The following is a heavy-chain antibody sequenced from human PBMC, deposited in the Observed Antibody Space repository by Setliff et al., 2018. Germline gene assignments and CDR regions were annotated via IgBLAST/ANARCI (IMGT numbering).Heavy chain of an antibody. CDR1: GFTFSDYY. CDR2: ISSSSSYT. V-gene: IGHV3-11*03. CDR3: AGPLGSITWLD. Sequence: GGSLRLSCAASGFTFSDYYMSWIRQAPGKGLEWVSYISSSSSYTNYADSVKGRFTISRDNAKNSLSLQMNSLRADDTAVYYCAGPLGSITWLDWGQGTMVTVSS. D-gene: IGHD6-19*01. J-gene: IGHJ3*01.